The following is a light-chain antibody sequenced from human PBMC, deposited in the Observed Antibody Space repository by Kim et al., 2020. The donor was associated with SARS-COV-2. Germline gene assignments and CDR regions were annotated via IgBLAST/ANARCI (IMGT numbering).Light chain of an antibody. J-gene: IGLJ2*01. CDR3: QVWDSSSDHRVV. CDR1: SIGSKR. Sequence: PGKTASRSCGGNSIGSKRLHWYQQESGPAPVLVIDYDSARPSGIPERFSGSNSGNTATLTIGRVEAGDEADYYCQVWDSSSDHRVVFGGGTQLTVL. CDR2: YDS. V-gene: IGLV3-21*04.